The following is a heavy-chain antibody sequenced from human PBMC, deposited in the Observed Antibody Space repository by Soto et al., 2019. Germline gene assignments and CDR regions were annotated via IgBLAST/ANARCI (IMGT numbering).Heavy chain of an antibody. J-gene: IGHJ6*02. V-gene: IGHV3-30*18. CDR2: ISYDGSNK. CDR3: AKDWTWFGEFIEQDYYYGMDV. CDR1: GFTFSSYG. D-gene: IGHD3-10*01. Sequence: QVQLVESGGGVVQPGRSLRLSCAASGFTFSSYGMHWVRQAPGKGLEWVAVISYDGSNKYYADSVKGRFTISRDNSKNTLYLQMNSLRAEYTAVYYCAKDWTWFGEFIEQDYYYGMDVWGQGTTVTVAS.